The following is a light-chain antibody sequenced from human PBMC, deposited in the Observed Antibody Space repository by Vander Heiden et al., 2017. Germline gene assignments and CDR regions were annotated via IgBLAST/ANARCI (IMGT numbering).Light chain of an antibody. CDR3: QSADSSGTVV. CDR1: ALPKQY. V-gene: IGLV3-25*03. Sequence: SYELTQPPSVSVVRGQTARITCSGDALPKQYSYWYQQKPGQAPVMVIYKDSESPSGIPERFSGSSSGTTVTLTISGVQAEDDADYYCQSADSSGTVVFGGGTKLTVL. CDR2: KDS. J-gene: IGLJ2*01.